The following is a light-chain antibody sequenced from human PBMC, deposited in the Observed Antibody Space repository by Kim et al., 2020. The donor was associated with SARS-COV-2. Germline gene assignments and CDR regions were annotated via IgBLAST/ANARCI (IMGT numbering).Light chain of an antibody. J-gene: IGKJ1*01. V-gene: IGKV1-39*01. CDR3: QQTYTSWT. Sequence: SASVGDKVTITCRASQRIASYLHWYQQKPGKAPNLLIYGASSLQSGVPSRFSGSGSGTDFTLTISSLHPEDLATYYCQQTYTSWTFGPGTKVDIK. CDR1: QRIASY. CDR2: GAS.